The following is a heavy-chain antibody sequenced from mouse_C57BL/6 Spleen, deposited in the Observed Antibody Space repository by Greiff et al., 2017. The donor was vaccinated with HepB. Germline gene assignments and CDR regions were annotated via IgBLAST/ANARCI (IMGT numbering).Heavy chain of an antibody. V-gene: IGHV1-64*01. CDR2: IHPNSGST. D-gene: IGHD2-3*01. Sequence: QVQLQQPGAELVKPGASVKLSCKASGYTFTSYWMHWVKQRPGQGLEWIGMIHPNSGSTNYNEKFKSKATLTVDKSSSTAYMQLSSLTSEDSAVYHCAKIYDGYYDAMDYWGQGTSVTVSS. CDR1: GYTFTSYW. CDR3: AKIYDGYYDAMDY. J-gene: IGHJ4*01.